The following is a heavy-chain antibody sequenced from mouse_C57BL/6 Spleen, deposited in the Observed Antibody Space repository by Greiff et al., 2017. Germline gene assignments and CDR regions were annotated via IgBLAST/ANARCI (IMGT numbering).Heavy chain of an antibody. CDR1: GFTFSDYY. V-gene: IGHV5-16*01. J-gene: IGHJ4*01. CDR3: AREGDARDY. CDR2: INYDGSST. Sequence: EVMLVESEGGLVQPGSSLKLSCTASGFTFSDYYMAWVRQVPEKGLEWVANINYDGSSTYYLDSLKSRFIISRDNAKNILYLQMSSLKSGDTATYYCAREGDARDYWGQGTSVTVSS.